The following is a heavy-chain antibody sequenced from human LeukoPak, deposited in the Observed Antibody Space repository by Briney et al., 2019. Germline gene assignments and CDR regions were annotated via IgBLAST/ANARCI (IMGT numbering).Heavy chain of an antibody. Sequence: GGSLRLSCAASGFTFSSYGMHWVRQAPGKGLEWVAVISYDGSNKYYADSVKGRFTISRDNSKNTLYLQMNSLRAEDTAVYYCAKDPVDYWGQGTLVTVSS. CDR2: ISYDGSNK. CDR3: AKDPVDY. J-gene: IGHJ4*02. V-gene: IGHV3-30*18. CDR1: GFTFSSYG. D-gene: IGHD4-17*01.